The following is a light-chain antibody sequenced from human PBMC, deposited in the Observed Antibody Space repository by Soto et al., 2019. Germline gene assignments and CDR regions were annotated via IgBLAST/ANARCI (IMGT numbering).Light chain of an antibody. J-gene: IGKJ2*01. V-gene: IGKV3-20*01. Sequence: EIVLTQSPGTLSLSPGERATLSCRASQSVSSSYLAWYQQKPGQAPRLLIYGASSRATGIPDRFSGSGSGTDFTLTSSRLEPEDFAVYSCQHPQTFGQGTKLEIK. CDR2: GAS. CDR1: QSVSSSY. CDR3: QHPQT.